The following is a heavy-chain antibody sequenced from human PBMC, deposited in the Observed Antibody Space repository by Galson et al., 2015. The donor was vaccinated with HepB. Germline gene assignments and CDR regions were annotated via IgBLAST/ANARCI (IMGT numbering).Heavy chain of an antibody. V-gene: IGHV3-30-3*01. CDR1: GFTFNTYA. D-gene: IGHD5-18*01. J-gene: IGHJ4*02. CDR3: ARDGERYNSGSSSFDY. CDR2: VSYDGSNK. Sequence: SLRLSCAASGFTFNTYAVHWVRQAPGKGLEWVAVVSYDGSNKYYADSVKGRFTISRANSKNTLYLQMSSLRAEDTAVYYCARDGERYNSGSSSFDYWGQGTLVTVSS.